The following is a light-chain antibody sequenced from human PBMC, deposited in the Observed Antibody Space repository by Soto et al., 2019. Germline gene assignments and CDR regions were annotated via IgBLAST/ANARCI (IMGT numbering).Light chain of an antibody. CDR3: QQYASLFN. V-gene: IGKV3-20*01. J-gene: IGKJ3*01. Sequence: EIVLPQSPGTLSLSPGERATLSCRASRTVSSNYLAWYQQKPGQAPRHLISGASSRATGSPDRFSGSGSGTEFTLTISSLETAAFEVYYCQQYASLFNFGPGTKVDIK. CDR1: RTVSSNY. CDR2: GAS.